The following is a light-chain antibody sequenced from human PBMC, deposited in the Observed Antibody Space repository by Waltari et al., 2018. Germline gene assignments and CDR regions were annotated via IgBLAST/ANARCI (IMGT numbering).Light chain of an antibody. J-gene: IGKJ1*01. CDR2: GAS. V-gene: IGKV3-15*01. Sequence: EIVMTQSPAPLSVSPGERATLSCRASQSVSSNLAWYQQKPGQAPRLLIYGASTRATGIPARFSGSGSGTEFSLTISSLQSEDFAVDYCQHYNNWPPWTVGQGTKVEIK. CDR1: QSVSSN. CDR3: QHYNNWPPWT.